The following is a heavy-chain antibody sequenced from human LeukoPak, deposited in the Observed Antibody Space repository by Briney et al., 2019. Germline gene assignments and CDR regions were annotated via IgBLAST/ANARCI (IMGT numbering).Heavy chain of an antibody. CDR1: GFTFSSYG. CDR2: LWYDGSNK. D-gene: IGHD1-26*01. V-gene: IGHV3-33*01. CDR3: ATPQVPFASKSTKVDY. J-gene: IGHJ4*02. Sequence: PGGSLRLSCAASGFTFSSYGMHWVRQAPGKGLEWVAVLWYDGSNKYYADSVKGRFTISRDNSKNTLYLQMNSLRAEDTAVYYCATPQVPFASKSTKVDYWGQGTLVTVSS.